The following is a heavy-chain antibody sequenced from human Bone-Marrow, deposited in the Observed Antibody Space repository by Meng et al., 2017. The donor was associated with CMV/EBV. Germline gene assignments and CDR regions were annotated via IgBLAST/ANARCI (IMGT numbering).Heavy chain of an antibody. CDR2: IIPIFGTA. CDR3: ARRRDGYNYLYY. J-gene: IGHJ4*02. D-gene: IGHD5-24*01. V-gene: IGHV1-69*06. CDR1: GGTCSSYA. Sequence: CKASGGTCSSYAISWVRQAPGQGLEWMGGIIPIFGTANYAQKFQGRVTITADKSTSTAYMELSSLRSEDTAVYYCARRRDGYNYLYYWGQGTLVTVSS.